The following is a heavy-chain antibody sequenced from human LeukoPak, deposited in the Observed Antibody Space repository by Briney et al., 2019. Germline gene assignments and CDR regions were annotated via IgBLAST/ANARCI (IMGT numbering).Heavy chain of an antibody. Sequence: GASVKVSCKASGYTFTSYGISWVRQAPGQGLEWMGWINPNSGGTNYAQKFQGRVTMTRDTSISTAYMELSRLRSDDTAVYYCASGYCSGGSCYFLDYWGQGTLVTVSS. V-gene: IGHV1-2*02. J-gene: IGHJ4*02. D-gene: IGHD2-15*01. CDR1: GYTFTSYG. CDR3: ASGYCSGGSCYFLDY. CDR2: INPNSGGT.